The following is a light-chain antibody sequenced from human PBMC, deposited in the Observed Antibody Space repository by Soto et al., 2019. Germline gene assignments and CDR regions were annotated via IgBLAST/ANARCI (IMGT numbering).Light chain of an antibody. Sequence: EIQMTQSPSTLSASPGDRVTLSCRASQSISSCLAWYQQKPGKAPRLLIYDASSRATGIPSRFSGSGSGTEFTLTISSLQSEDFAVYFWQQYDDYFLLTFGGGTKVEIK. V-gene: IGKV3D-15*01. CDR3: QQYDDYFLLT. J-gene: IGKJ4*01. CDR2: DAS. CDR1: QSISSC.